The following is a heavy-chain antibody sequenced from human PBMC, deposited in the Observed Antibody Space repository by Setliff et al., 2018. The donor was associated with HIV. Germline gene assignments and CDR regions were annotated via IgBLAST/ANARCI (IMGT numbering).Heavy chain of an antibody. J-gene: IGHJ4*02. Sequence: SVKVSCKASGGTFRSYSINWARQAPGQGLEWMGTIIPFIDATHYAQSFQGRLTITADESSNTAYMELSSLRLHDTAVYYCAKAAVEMTTIAFGGPPGYWGQGTLVTVPQ. CDR1: GGTFRSYS. CDR3: AKAAVEMTTIAFGGPPGY. D-gene: IGHD3-16*01. CDR2: IIPFIDAT. V-gene: IGHV1-69*11.